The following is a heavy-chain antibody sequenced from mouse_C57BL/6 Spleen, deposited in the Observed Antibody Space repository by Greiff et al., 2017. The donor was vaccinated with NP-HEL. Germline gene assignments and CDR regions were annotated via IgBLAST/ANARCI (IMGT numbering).Heavy chain of an antibody. V-gene: IGHV3-6*01. CDR3: ARVDGSSYDYAMDY. J-gene: IGHJ4*01. CDR2: ISYDGSN. CDR1: GYSITSGYY. D-gene: IGHD1-1*01. Sequence: EVKLLESGPGLVKPSQSLSLTCSVTGYSITSGYYWNWIRQFPGNKLEWMGYISYDGSNNYNPSLKNRISITRDTSKNQFFLKLNSVTTEDTATYYCARVDGSSYDYAMDYWGQGTSVTVSS.